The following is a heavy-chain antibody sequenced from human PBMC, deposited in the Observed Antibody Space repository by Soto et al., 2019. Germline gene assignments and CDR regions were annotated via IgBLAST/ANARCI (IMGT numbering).Heavy chain of an antibody. Sequence: SETLCITCTFSVGSISIYYWSWIRQPAGKGLEWIGRIYASGSTNYNPSLKSRVTMSVDTSKNQFSLKLSSVTAADTAVYYCARNVYYPNWYFDLWGRGTMVTVSS. CDR3: ARNVYYPNWYFDL. V-gene: IGHV4-4*07. CDR1: VGSISIYY. CDR2: IYASGST. J-gene: IGHJ2*01. D-gene: IGHD3-22*01.